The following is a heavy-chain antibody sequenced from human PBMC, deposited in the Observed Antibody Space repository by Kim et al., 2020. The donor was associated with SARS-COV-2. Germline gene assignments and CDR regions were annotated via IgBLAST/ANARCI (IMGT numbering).Heavy chain of an antibody. J-gene: IGHJ2*01. CDR2: IFYSGST. CDR1: GGSISSSNYY. D-gene: IGHD6-13*01. Sequence: SETLSLTCTVSGGSISSSNYYWGWIRQPPGKGLEWIGSIFYSGSTYYNPSLKSRVTISVDTSKNQFSLKLSSVTAADTAVFYCARAGQQLAKTYWYFDLWGRGTLVTVSS. V-gene: IGHV4-39*07. CDR3: ARAGQQLAKTYWYFDL.